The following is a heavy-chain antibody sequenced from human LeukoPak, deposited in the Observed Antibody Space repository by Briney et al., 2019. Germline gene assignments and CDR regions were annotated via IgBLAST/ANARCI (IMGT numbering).Heavy chain of an antibody. Sequence: PGRSLRLSCAASGFTFSSYGMHWVRQAPGKGLEWVAVISYDGSNKYYADSVKGRFTISRDNSKNTLYLQMNSLRAEDTAVYYRAKAAGLYYFDYWGQGTLVTVSS. CDR2: ISYDGSNK. CDR1: GFTFSSYG. V-gene: IGHV3-30*18. CDR3: AKAAGLYYFDY. J-gene: IGHJ4*02. D-gene: IGHD6-19*01.